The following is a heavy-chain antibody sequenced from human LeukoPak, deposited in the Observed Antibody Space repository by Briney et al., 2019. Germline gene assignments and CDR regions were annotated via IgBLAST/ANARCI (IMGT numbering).Heavy chain of an antibody. V-gene: IGHV4-59*01. D-gene: IGHD3-16*01. Sequence: SETLSLTCTVSGGSLSSYFWSWIRQPPGKGLEWIGYIHNSATTNCNPSLKSRVTISLDTAKNQFSLKLTSVTAADTAVYYCARDWGRPYYYYMDVWGKGTTVTVSS. CDR3: ARDWGRPYYYYMDV. CDR1: GGSLSSYF. J-gene: IGHJ6*03. CDR2: IHNSATT.